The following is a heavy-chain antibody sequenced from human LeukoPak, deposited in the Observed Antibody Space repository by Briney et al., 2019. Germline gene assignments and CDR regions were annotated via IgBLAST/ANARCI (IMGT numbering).Heavy chain of an antibody. CDR2: INPNSGGT. J-gene: IGHJ4*02. CDR3: ARVHGAVEAYYFDY. CDR1: GYTFTGYY. D-gene: IGHD6-19*01. V-gene: IGHV1-2*02. Sequence: ASVKVSCKASGYTFTGYYMHWVRQAPGQGLEWMGWINPNSGGTNYAQKFQGRVTMTRDTSISTAYMELSRLRSDDTAVYYCARVHGAVEAYYFDYWGQGTLVTVSS.